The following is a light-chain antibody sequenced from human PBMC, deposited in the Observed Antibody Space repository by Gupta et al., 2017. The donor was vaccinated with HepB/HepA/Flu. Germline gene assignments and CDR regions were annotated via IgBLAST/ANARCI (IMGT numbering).Light chain of an antibody. V-gene: IGLV2-14*03. CDR2: DVS. Sequence: QSALTQPASVSGSPGQSITISCTGTSSDVGGYNYVSWYQQHPGKAPKLMIYDVSNRPSGVSNRFSGSKSGNTASLTISXLXAEDEAXYYCSSYTSTTTLGVVFGGGTKLTVL. CDR3: SSYTSTTTLGVV. CDR1: SSDVGGYNY. J-gene: IGLJ2*01.